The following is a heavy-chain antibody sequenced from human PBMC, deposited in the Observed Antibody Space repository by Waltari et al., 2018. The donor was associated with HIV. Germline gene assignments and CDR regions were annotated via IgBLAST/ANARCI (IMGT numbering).Heavy chain of an antibody. CDR2: ISAYNGNT. CDR3: ARVRAGLRDIVVVVPFDY. J-gene: IGHJ4*02. V-gene: IGHV1-18*01. D-gene: IGHD2-15*01. Sequence: QVQLVQSGAEVKKHGASVKVSCKASGYTFTSYGISWVRQAPGQGLEWMGWISAYNGNTNDAQKLQGRVTMTTDTSTSTAYMELRSLRSDDTAVYYCARVRAGLRDIVVVVPFDYWGQGTLVTVSS. CDR1: GYTFTSYG.